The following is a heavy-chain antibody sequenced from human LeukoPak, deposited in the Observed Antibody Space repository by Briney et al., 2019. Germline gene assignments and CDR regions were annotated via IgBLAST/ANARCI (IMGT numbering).Heavy chain of an antibody. CDR1: RFTFSSSE. D-gene: IGHD5-18*01. V-gene: IGHV3-48*03. CDR2: ISSSGRTI. CDR3: AIRGYTSGLDY. J-gene: IGHJ4*02. Sequence: GGSLRLSCAASRFTFSSSEMSWVRQAPGKGLEWVSYISSSGRTIYYADSVKGRFTISRDNAKNSLYLQVNSLRAEDTAVYYCAIRGYTSGLDYWGQGTLVTVSS.